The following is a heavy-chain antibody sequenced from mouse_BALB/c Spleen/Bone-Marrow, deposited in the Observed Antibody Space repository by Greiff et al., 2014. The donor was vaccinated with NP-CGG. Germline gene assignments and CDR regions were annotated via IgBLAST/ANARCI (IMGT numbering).Heavy chain of an antibody. J-gene: IGHJ3*01. D-gene: IGHD1-1*01. CDR2: ISDGGGYT. CDR1: GFTFSNYY. CDR3: ARDCYDCSYIDY. Sequence: VQLQQSGGGLVKPGGSLKLSCAASGFTFSNYYVYWVRQTPEKRLEWVGTISDGGGYTYYPDSVKGPFTISRDKANNNLYLQMSSLKAEDTAMCYCARDCYDCSYIDYWGQGTLVTVST. V-gene: IGHV5-4*02.